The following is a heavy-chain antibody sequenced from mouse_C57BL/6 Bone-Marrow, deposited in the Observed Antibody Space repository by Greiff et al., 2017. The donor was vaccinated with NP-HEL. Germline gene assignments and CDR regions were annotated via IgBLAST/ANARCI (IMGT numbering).Heavy chain of an antibody. CDR2: LLGGGSP. D-gene: IGHD1-1*01. CDR3: AKRGNYYCSRGNWYFDV. V-gene: IGHV2-9*01. Sequence: QVQLQQSGPGLVAPSQSLSITCTVTGFSLPSYGVDWVRQPPREGLEWLGVLLGGGSPNYNSAPMSRLSISKDNSKSQVFLKMNSLQTEDTAMYYCAKRGNYYCSRGNWYFDVWGTGTTVTVSS. CDR1: GFSLPSYG. J-gene: IGHJ1*03.